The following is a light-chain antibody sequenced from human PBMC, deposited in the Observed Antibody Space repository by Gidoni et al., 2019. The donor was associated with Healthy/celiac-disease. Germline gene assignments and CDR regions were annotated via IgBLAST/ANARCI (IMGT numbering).Light chain of an antibody. CDR3: QQYYSTSQA. CDR2: WAS. Sequence: DIVMTQSPDSLAVSLGERATINCKSSQSVLYSSNNKNYLAWYQQKPGQPPKLLIYWASTRESGFPDRFSGSGSGTDFTLTISSLQAEDVAVYYCQQYYSTSQAFGQGTKVEIK. V-gene: IGKV4-1*01. J-gene: IGKJ1*01. CDR1: QSVLYSSNNKNY.